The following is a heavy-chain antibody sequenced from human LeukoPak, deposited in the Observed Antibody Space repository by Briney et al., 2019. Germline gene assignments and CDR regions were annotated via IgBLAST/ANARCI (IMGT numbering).Heavy chain of an antibody. V-gene: IGHV1-69*01. CDR3: ARVKSGDDILTGYYTSQYNWFDP. Sequence: AWVKVSCKASGGTFSSYAISWVRQAPGQGLEWMGGIIPIFGTANYAQKFQGRVTITADESTSTAYMELSSLRSEDTAVYYCARVKSGDDILTGYYTSQYNWFDPWGQGTLVTVSS. CDR1: GGTFSSYA. D-gene: IGHD3-9*01. CDR2: IIPIFGTA. J-gene: IGHJ5*02.